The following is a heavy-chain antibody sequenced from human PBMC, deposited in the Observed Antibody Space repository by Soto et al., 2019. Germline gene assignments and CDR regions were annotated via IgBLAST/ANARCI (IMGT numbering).Heavy chain of an antibody. CDR1: GFTFSSYW. D-gene: IGHD2-15*01. V-gene: IGHV3-74*01. J-gene: IGHJ5*02. Sequence: EVQLVESGGGLVQPGGSLRLSCAASGFTFSSYWMHWVRQAPGKGLVWVSRINSDGSSTSYADSVKGRFTISRDNAKNTLYLQMNSLRAEDTAVYYCAREAGGLLTGWFDPWCQGTLVTVSS. CDR2: INSDGSST. CDR3: AREAGGLLTGWFDP.